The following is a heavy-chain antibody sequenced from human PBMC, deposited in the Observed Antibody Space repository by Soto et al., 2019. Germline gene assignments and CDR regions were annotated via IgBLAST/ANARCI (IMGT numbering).Heavy chain of an antibody. Sequence: QVQLQESGPGLVKPSETLSLTCTVSGGSISGYYWSWIRQPPGKGLEWMGYIYYSGSTSYNPSLKRRLTISVDTSKNQFALRLTSVTAADTAVYYCVREDSSGYTFFDYWGQGTLVTVSS. D-gene: IGHD3-22*01. J-gene: IGHJ4*02. CDR3: VREDSSGYTFFDY. CDR2: IYYSGST. CDR1: GGSISGYY. V-gene: IGHV4-59*01.